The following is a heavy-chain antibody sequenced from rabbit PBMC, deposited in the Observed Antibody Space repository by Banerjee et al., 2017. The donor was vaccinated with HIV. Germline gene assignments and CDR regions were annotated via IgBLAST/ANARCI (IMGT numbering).Heavy chain of an antibody. CDR2: IGTGSGST. J-gene: IGHJ4*01. CDR3: ARQGSYGAAYEL. CDR1: GFSFSSSYY. Sequence: QSLEESGGDLVKPGASLTLTCTASGFSFSSSYYMCWVRQAPGKGLEWIGCIGTGSGSTYNASWAKGRFTISKTSSTTVTLQMTSLTAADTATYFCARQGSYGAAYELWGPGTLVTVS. D-gene: IGHD6-1*01. V-gene: IGHV1S40*01.